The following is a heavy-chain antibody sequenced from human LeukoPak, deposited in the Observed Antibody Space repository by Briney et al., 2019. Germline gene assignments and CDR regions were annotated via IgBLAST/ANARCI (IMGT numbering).Heavy chain of an antibody. CDR2: IYYSGST. D-gene: IGHD6-13*01. CDR1: GGSISSYY. CDR3: AREAAAALDAFDI. J-gene: IGHJ3*02. Sequence: SETLSLTCTVSGGSISSYYWSWIRQPPGKGLEWIGYIYYSGSTNYNPSLKSRVTISVDASKNQFSLKLSSVTAADTAVYYCAREAAAALDAFDIWGQGTMVTVSS. V-gene: IGHV4-59*01.